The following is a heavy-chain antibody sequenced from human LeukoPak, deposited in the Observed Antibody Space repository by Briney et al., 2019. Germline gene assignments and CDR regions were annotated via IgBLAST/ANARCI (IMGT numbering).Heavy chain of an antibody. CDR1: GFTFSSYA. V-gene: IGHV3-23*01. J-gene: IGHJ4*02. CDR2: ISGSGGSA. D-gene: IGHD3-9*01. Sequence: GGSLRLSCAASGFTFSSYAMSWVRQAPGKGLEWVSAISGSGGSAYYADSVKGRFTISRDNSKNTLYLQMNSLRAEDTAVYYCAKELKLRYFDWLFPSDYWGQGTLVTVSS. CDR3: AKELKLRYFDWLFPSDY.